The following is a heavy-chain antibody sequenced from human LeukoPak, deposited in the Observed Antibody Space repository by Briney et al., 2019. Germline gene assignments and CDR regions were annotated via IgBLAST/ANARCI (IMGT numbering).Heavy chain of an antibody. CDR2: INHSGST. D-gene: IGHD5-18*01. Sequence: SETLSLICAVYGGSFSGYYWSWIRQPPGKGLEWIGEINHSGSTNYNPSLKSRVTISVDTSKNQFSLKLSSVTAADTAVYYCARGRIWDTAMAERYFDLWGRGTLVTVSS. V-gene: IGHV4-34*01. CDR1: GGSFSGYY. J-gene: IGHJ2*01. CDR3: ARGRIWDTAMAERYFDL.